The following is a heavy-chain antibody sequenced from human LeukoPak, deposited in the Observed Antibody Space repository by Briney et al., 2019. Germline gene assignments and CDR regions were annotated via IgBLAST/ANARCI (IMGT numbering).Heavy chain of an antibody. D-gene: IGHD4-23*01. V-gene: IGHV1-24*01. CDR2: FDLEDGET. Sequence: GASVKVSCKVSGYTLTELSMHWVRQAPGKGLEWMGGFDLEDGETIYAHKFQGRVTMTSDTSTDTAYMALSSLRSEDTAVYYCATENPFLYGNSANRFDPCGQGTLVTVSS. CDR3: ATENPFLYGNSANRFDP. J-gene: IGHJ5*02. CDR1: GYTLTELS.